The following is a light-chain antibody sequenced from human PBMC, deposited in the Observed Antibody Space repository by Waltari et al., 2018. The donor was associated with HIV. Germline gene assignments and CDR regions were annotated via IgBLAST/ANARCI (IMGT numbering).Light chain of an antibody. CDR3: QSYDSNLSGL. V-gene: IGLV1-40*01. CDR2: GNS. Sequence: QSELTQPPSVSAAPGPWVTISCTGSSSNIGAGYDVHWYQQFPGRAPKVVIYGNSNRPSGVPDRFSGSKSGSSASLVITGLQSEDEADYYCQSYDSNLSGLFGGGTKVTVL. J-gene: IGLJ2*01. CDR1: SSNIGAGYD.